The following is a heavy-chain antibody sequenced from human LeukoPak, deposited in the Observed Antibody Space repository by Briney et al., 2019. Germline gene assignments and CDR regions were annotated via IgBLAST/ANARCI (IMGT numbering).Heavy chain of an antibody. CDR3: ARSSEGYSRIFDY. D-gene: IGHD6-13*01. CDR2: INYSGST. V-gene: IGHV4-59*01. CDR1: VGSIRSYY. Sequence: SESLSLTCIVSVGSIRSYYWKWIRQPRWKGLEWIGYINYSGSTNYNPSLKSRLTISVDTSKNQFSLKLSSVTAADTAVYYCARSSEGYSRIFDYWGQGTLVTVSS. J-gene: IGHJ4*02.